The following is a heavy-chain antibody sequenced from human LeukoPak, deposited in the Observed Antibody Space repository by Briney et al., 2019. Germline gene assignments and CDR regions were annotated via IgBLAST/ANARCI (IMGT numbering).Heavy chain of an antibody. CDR2: INHSGST. CDR1: GGSFSGYY. V-gene: IGHV4-34*01. Sequence: PSETLSLTCTVCGGSFSGYYWRYIRQPPGKGLEWIGEINHSGSTNYNPSLKSRVTISVDTSKNQFSLKLSSVTAADTAVYYCARARSNMYSSSWYVNDYWGQGTLVTVSS. CDR3: ARARSNMYSSSWYVNDY. J-gene: IGHJ4*02. D-gene: IGHD6-13*01.